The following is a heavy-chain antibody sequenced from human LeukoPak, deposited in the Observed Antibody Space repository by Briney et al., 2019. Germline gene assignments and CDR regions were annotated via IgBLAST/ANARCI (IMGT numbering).Heavy chain of an antibody. CDR3: ARDWYCSGGSCYSPNYYAMDV. CDR1: GFTFSSYA. CDR2: ISGSGGST. J-gene: IGHJ6*02. V-gene: IGHV3-23*01. D-gene: IGHD2-15*01. Sequence: GGSLRLSCAASGFTFSSYAMSWVRQAPGKGLEWVSAISGSGGSTYYADSVKGRFTISRDNAENSMYLQMNSLRDEDTAVYYCARDWYCSGGSCYSPNYYAMDVWGQGSTVTVSS.